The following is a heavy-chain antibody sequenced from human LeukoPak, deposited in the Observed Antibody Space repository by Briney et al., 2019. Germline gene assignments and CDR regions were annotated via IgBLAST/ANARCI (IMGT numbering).Heavy chain of an antibody. CDR1: GFTVSSNY. D-gene: IGHD1-26*01. Sequence: GGSLRLSCXASGFTVSSNYMSWVRQAPGKGLEWVSVIYSGGSTYYADSVKGRFTISRDNSKNTLYLQMNSLRAEDTAVYYCAREGSKSGSLYYFDYWGQGTLVTVSS. J-gene: IGHJ4*02. CDR2: IYSGGST. V-gene: IGHV3-66*01. CDR3: AREGSKSGSLYYFDY.